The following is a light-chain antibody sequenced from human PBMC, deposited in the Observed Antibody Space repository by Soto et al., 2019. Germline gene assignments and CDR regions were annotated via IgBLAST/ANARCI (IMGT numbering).Light chain of an antibody. CDR3: QQSYSTPRT. V-gene: IGKV1-39*01. J-gene: IGKJ4*01. Sequence: DIQMTQSPSSLSASVGDRVTITCRASQSISSYLNWYQQKPGKAPKLLIYAASSLQSGVPSRCSGSGSGTDFTLTISSLQPEDFATYYGQQSYSTPRTFGGGTKVEIK. CDR1: QSISSY. CDR2: AAS.